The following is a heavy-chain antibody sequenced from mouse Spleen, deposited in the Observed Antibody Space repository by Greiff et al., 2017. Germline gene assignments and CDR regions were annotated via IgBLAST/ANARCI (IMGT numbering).Heavy chain of an antibody. CDR1: GYTFTSYW. D-gene: IGHD2-5*01. Sequence: VQLQQPGAELVKPGASVKLSCKASGYTFTSYWMHWVKQRPGRGLEWIGRIDPNSGGTKYNEKFKSKATLTVDKPSSTAYMQLSSLTSEDSAVYYYASHSNPGRSYAMDYWGQGTSVTVSS. J-gene: IGHJ4*01. V-gene: IGHV1-72*01. CDR3: ASHSNPGRSYAMDY. CDR2: IDPNSGGT.